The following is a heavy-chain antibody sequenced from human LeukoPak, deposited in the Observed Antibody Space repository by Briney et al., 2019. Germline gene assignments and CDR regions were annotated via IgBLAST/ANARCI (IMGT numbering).Heavy chain of an antibody. J-gene: IGHJ6*02. Sequence: GGSLRLSCAASGFTVSSNYMSWVRQAPGKGLEWVSLIYSGGSTYYADSVKGRFTISRDNSKNTLYLQMNSLRVEDTAVYYCARDKTSGSPYYYYYGMDVWGQGATVTVSS. CDR2: IYSGGST. V-gene: IGHV3-53*01. CDR3: ARDKTSGSPYYYYYGMDV. CDR1: GFTVSSNY. D-gene: IGHD3-10*01.